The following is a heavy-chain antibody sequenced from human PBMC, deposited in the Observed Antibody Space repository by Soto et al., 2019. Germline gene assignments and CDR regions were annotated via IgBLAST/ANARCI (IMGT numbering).Heavy chain of an antibody. V-gene: IGHV1-8*01. J-gene: IGHJ6*02. D-gene: IGHD2-8*01. CDR3: ARADCTNGVCYHHYYYGMDV. CDR2: MNPDSGDT. Sequence: ASVKVSCKASGYTFTGYDIRWVRQASGQGPEWMGWMNPDSGDTGHAQKFQGRVIMTRNTSISTAYMELSSLRPEDTAVYYCARADCTNGVCYHHYYYGMDVWGQGTTVTVSS. CDR1: GYTFTGYD.